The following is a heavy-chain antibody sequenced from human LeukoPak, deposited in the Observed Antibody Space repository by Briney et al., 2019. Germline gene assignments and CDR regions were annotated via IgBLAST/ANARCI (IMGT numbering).Heavy chain of an antibody. Sequence: PGGSLRLSCAASGFSFSNYAMAWVRQAPGKRLEWVSGISNSGGSTYYADSVKGRFTISRDNSKNTLYLQMNSLRAEDTAVYYCAEYYYYDSSGYQQYYFDYWGQGTLVTVSS. CDR3: AEYYYYDSSGYQQYYFDY. D-gene: IGHD3-22*01. CDR1: GFSFSNYA. CDR2: ISNSGGST. J-gene: IGHJ4*02. V-gene: IGHV3-23*01.